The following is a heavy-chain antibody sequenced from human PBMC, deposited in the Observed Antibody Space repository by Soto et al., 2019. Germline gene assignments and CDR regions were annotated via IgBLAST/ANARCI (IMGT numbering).Heavy chain of an antibody. CDR2: ISWDGGST. V-gene: IGHV3-43D*04. J-gene: IGHJ6*02. CDR3: AKDLGNPLPRRLYYYCGMDV. Sequence: GGSLRLSCAASGFTFDDYAMHWVRQAPGKGLEWVSLISWDGGSTYYADSVKGRFTISRDNSKNSLYLQMNSLRAEDTALYYCAKDLGNPLPRRLYYYCGMDVWGQGTTVTVSS. CDR1: GFTFDDYA. D-gene: IGHD5-12*01.